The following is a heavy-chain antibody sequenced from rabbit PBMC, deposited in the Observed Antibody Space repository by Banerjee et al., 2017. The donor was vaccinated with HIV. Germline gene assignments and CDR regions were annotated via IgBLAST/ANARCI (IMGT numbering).Heavy chain of an antibody. CDR1: GIDFSGYG. CDR2: IYPNFGST. V-gene: IGHV1S47*01. D-gene: IGHD7-1*01. Sequence: QEQLVESGGGLVTLGGSLTLTCNASGIDFSGYGISWVRQAPGKGLEWITYIYPNFGSTDYASWVNGRFTISLDNAQNTVFLQMTSLTAADTATYFCARDLTGVTGWNFNLWGPGTLVTVS. CDR3: ARDLTGVTGWNFNL. J-gene: IGHJ4*01.